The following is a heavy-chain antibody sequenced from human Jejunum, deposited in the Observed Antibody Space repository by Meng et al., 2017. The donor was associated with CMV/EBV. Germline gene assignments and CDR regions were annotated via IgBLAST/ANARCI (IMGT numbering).Heavy chain of an antibody. Sequence: LSCAASGFTFSDHYMDGVRQAPGKGLEWVGRTRNKANSYTTEYAASVKGRFIISRDGSKNSLYLQMNSLKIEDTAVYYCARDYGDWGQGTLVTVSS. J-gene: IGHJ4*02. V-gene: IGHV3-72*01. CDR2: TRNKANSYTT. CDR3: ARDYGD. CDR1: GFTFSDHY. D-gene: IGHD3-16*01.